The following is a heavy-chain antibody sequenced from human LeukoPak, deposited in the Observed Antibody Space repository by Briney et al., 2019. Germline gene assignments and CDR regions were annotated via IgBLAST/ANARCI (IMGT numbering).Heavy chain of an antibody. CDR3: ARVGYCSSTSCYMADLRY. J-gene: IGHJ4*02. V-gene: IGHV1-3*01. D-gene: IGHD2-2*02. CDR2: INAGNGNT. Sequence: ASVEVSCKASGYTFISYAMHWVRQAPGQRLEWMGWINAGNGNTKYSQKFQGRVTITRDTSASTAYMELSSLRSEDTAVYYCARVGYCSSTSCYMADLRYWGQGTLVTVSS. CDR1: GYTFISYA.